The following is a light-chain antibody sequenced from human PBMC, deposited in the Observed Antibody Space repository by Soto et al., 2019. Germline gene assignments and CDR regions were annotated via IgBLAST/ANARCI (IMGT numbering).Light chain of an antibody. Sequence: QSLLTQSPSASGTPGQTVTISCSGSRSNIGTYTVNWYQHLPGTAPTLLIYLNTQRPSGVPDRFSGSKSGTSASLAISGLQSEDEADYYCAARDGSLSAVVFGGGTKLTVL. CDR2: LNT. V-gene: IGLV1-44*01. J-gene: IGLJ3*02. CDR3: AARDGSLSAVV. CDR1: RSNIGTYT.